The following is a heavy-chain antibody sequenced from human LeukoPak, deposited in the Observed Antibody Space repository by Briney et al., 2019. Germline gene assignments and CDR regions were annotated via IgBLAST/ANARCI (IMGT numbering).Heavy chain of an antibody. CDR2: ITGSGDYT. D-gene: IGHD2-21*01. J-gene: IGHJ4*02. CDR1: GFSSGSHP. CDR3: ARGVMAARLYYFDY. Sequence: GGSLRLPCAASGFSSGSHPMNWVRQAPGKGLEWVSGITGSGDYTYYIDSVQGRFTISRDNSKNMLFLQMNSLRAEDTAVYYCARGVMAARLYYFDYWGRGILVTVSS. V-gene: IGHV3-23*01.